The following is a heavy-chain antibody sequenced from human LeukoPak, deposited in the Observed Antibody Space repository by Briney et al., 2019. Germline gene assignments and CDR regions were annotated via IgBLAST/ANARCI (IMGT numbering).Heavy chain of an antibody. CDR3: ARANPYYGSGRPFDY. J-gene: IGHJ4*02. CDR1: GGSFSGYY. Sequence: TSSETLSLTCAVYGGSFSGYYWSWIRQPPGKGLEWIGEINHSGSTNYNPSLKSRVTISVDTSKNQFSLKLSSVTAADTAVYYCARANPYYGSGRPFDYWGQGTLVTVSS. V-gene: IGHV4-34*01. D-gene: IGHD3-10*01. CDR2: INHSGST.